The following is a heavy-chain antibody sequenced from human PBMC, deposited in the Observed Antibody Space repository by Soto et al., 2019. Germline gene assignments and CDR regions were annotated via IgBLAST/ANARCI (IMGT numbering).Heavy chain of an antibody. CDR2: ISGSGGNT. Sequence: EVQLLESGGGLAQPGGSLRLSCAASGCTFSSFAMTWVRKAPGKGLEWVSAISGSGGNTYYVDSVKGRFTISRGNSKNTLYLQMDSLSAEDTAVYYCAQGPSEYIWWSYRRNCDYWGQGTLVTVSS. J-gene: IGHJ4*02. CDR1: GCTFSSFA. V-gene: IGHV3-23*01. D-gene: IGHD3-16*02. CDR3: AQGPSEYIWWSYRRNCDY.